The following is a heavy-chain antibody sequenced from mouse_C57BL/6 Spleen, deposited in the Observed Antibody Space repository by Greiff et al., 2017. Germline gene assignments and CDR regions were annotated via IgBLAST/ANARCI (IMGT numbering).Heavy chain of an antibody. J-gene: IGHJ2*01. CDR1: GYAFSSSW. Sequence: QVQLKESGPELVKPGASVKISCKASGYAFSSSWMNWVKQRPGKGLEWIGRIYPGDGDTNYNGKFKGKATLTADKASSTAYMQLSSLTSEDSAVYFCARSTMVTTAFDYWGQGTTLTVSS. CDR2: IYPGDGDT. V-gene: IGHV1-82*01. D-gene: IGHD2-2*01. CDR3: ARSTMVTTAFDY.